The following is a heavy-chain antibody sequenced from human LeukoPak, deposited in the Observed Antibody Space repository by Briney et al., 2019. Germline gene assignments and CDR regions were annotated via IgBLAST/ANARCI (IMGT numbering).Heavy chain of an antibody. D-gene: IGHD1-26*01. V-gene: IGHV3-30*02. J-gene: IGHJ6*03. CDR2: IRYDGTNK. CDR1: GFTFSTFG. CDR3: AKVAEVGATGYYYYMDV. Sequence: GGSLRLSCAASGFAASGFTFSTFGMHWVRQAPGKGLEWVAFIRYDGTNKYYADSVKGRFTISRDNSKNTLYLQMNSLRAEDTAVYYCAKVAEVGATGYYYYMDVWGKGTTVTISS.